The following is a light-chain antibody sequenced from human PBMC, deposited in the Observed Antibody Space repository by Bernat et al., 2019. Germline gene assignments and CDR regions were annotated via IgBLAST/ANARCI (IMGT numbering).Light chain of an antibody. Sequence: QSVLAQPPTASGTPGQRVSISCSGSSSNIGSNYVFWYQQLPGMAPNLLIYRNDQRPSGVPVRFSGSRSGTSASLAIDGLWSEDEADYYCAAWDDSLGGHVVFGGGTRLTVL. J-gene: IGLJ2*01. CDR2: RND. V-gene: IGLV1-47*03. CDR1: SSNIGSNY. CDR3: AAWDDSLGGHVV.